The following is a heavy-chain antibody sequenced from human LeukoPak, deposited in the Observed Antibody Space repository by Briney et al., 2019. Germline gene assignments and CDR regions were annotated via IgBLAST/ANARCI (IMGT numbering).Heavy chain of an antibody. CDR1: GFTFGDYA. CDR2: IRSKDYGGTA. Sequence: GGSLRLSCTASGFTFGDYAISWVRQAPGKGLEWVGFIRSKDYGGTAEYAASVKGRFTLSRDDSKSIAYLQMNSLKTEDTAVYYCTRGLLYSSGWYWYFDLWGRGTLVTVSS. CDR3: TRGLLYSSGWYWYFDL. V-gene: IGHV3-49*04. D-gene: IGHD6-19*01. J-gene: IGHJ2*01.